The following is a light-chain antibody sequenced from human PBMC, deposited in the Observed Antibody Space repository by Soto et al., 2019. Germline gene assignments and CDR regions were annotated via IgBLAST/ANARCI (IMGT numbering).Light chain of an antibody. CDR3: HQYNNWPRT. CDR1: QSVTSN. J-gene: IGKJ1*01. CDR2: GAS. V-gene: IGKV3-15*01. Sequence: EIVLTQSPATLSVSPGERATLSCRASQSVTSNLAWYQQKPGQSPRFLMYGASTRATGIPDRFSGSGPGTEFTLTISSLQSEDFAVYYCHQYNNWPRTFGQGTKVEVK.